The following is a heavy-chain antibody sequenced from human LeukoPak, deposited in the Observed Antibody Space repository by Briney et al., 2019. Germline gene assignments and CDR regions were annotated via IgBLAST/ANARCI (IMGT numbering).Heavy chain of an antibody. J-gene: IGHJ4*02. CDR2: ISNNRVTA. V-gene: IGHV3-64D*09. Sequence: GGSLRLSCSASGFTFTGYAMHWVRQAPGKGLELVCAISNNRVTAESADSLKGRFQMSSDKSRNTLYLQISSLRPEETAAYSCVNTRSSDGYNHIFWGQGTLVTVSS. CDR1: GFTFTGYA. D-gene: IGHD5-24*01. CDR3: VNTRSSDGYNHIF.